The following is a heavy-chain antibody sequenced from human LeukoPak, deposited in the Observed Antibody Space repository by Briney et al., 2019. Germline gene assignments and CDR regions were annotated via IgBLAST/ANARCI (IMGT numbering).Heavy chain of an antibody. CDR3: AKAAVTTFREHHGKNYYYYYMDV. V-gene: IGHV3-9*03. CDR2: ISWNSGSI. CDR1: GFSFDDYA. J-gene: IGHJ6*03. D-gene: IGHD4-17*01. Sequence: GGSLRLSCAASGFSFDDYAMHWVRQAPGKGLEWVSGISWNSGSIGYADSVKGRFTISRDNAKNSLYLQMNSLRAEDMALYYCAKAAVTTFREHHGKNYYYYYMDVWGKGTTVTVSS.